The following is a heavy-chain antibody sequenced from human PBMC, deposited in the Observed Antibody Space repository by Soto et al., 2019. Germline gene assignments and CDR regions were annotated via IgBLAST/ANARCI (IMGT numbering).Heavy chain of an antibody. Sequence: ESGGGVVQPGRSLRLSCAASGFTFSSYGMHWVRQAPGKGLEWVAVISYDGSNKYYADSVKGRFTISRDNSKNTLYLQMNSLRAEDTAVYYCAKDRYYYYYMDVWGKGTTVTVSS. V-gene: IGHV3-30*18. CDR3: AKDRYYYYYMDV. CDR2: ISYDGSNK. CDR1: GFTFSSYG. J-gene: IGHJ6*03.